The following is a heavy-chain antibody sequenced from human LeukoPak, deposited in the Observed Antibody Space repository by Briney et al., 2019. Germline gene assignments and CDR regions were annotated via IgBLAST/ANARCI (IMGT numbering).Heavy chain of an antibody. Sequence: PGGSLRLSCAASGFTFSSYSMNWVRQAPGKGLEWVSSISSSSSYIYYADSVKGRFTISRDNAKNSLYLQMNSLRAEDTAVYYCARGNWNDVLPFDYWGRGTLVTVSS. CDR2: ISSSSSYI. J-gene: IGHJ4*02. D-gene: IGHD1-20*01. CDR3: ARGNWNDVLPFDY. V-gene: IGHV3-21*01. CDR1: GFTFSSYS.